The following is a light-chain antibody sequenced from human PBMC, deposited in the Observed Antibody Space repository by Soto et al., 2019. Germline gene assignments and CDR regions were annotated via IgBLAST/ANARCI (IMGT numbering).Light chain of an antibody. CDR2: EVS. Sequence: QSALTQPASVSGSPGQSITISCTGTRSDVGGYNYVSWYQQHPGKAPKLMIYEVSNRPSGVSNRFSGSKSGNTASLTISGLQAEDEADDYCSSYTRSSTRVFGGGTQLTVL. CDR1: RSDVGGYNY. CDR3: SSYTRSSTRV. V-gene: IGLV2-14*01. J-gene: IGLJ3*02.